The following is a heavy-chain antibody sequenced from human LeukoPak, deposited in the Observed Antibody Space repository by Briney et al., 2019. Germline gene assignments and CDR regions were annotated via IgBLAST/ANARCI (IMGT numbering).Heavy chain of an antibody. D-gene: IGHD3-10*01. CDR3: ARGRTFYYGSGSYHMDV. CDR1: GYTFTGYY. V-gene: IGHV1-2*02. Sequence: WASVKVSCKASGYTFTGYYMHWVRQAPGQGLEWMGWINPNSGGTNYAQKFPGRVTMTRDTSISTAYMELSRLRSDDTAVYYCARGRTFYYGSGSYHMDVWGKGTTVTVSS. J-gene: IGHJ6*03. CDR2: INPNSGGT.